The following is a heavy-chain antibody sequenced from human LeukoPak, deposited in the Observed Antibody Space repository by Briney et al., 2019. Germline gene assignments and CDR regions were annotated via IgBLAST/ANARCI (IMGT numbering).Heavy chain of an antibody. J-gene: IGHJ6*03. D-gene: IGHD3-9*01. Sequence: SETLSLTCAVSGYSISNGYYWGWIRQPPGKGLEWIGTIYHSGITYYQPSLRSRVTISIDPFKIQFSLKLRSVTATDTALYYCARFDSVILTGYIGNYFHYYHMDVWGKGPRSPSP. CDR1: GYSISNGYY. V-gene: IGHV4-38-2*01. CDR3: ARFDSVILTGYIGNYFHYYHMDV. CDR2: IYHSGIT.